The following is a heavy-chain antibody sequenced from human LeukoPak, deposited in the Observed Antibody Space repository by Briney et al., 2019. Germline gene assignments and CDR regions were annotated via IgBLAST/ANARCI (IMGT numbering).Heavy chain of an antibody. CDR3: AKAPAAATKYYYGMDV. CDR2: ISGSGGAT. Sequence: GGSLRLSCAASGFTFSNYAMSWVRQAPGKGLEWVSAISGSGGATYYADSVKGRFTISRDNSKNTLLLHMNSLRVEDTAVYYCAKAPAAATKYYYGMDVWGQGTTVTVSS. CDR1: GFTFSNYA. D-gene: IGHD6-13*01. J-gene: IGHJ6*02. V-gene: IGHV3-23*01.